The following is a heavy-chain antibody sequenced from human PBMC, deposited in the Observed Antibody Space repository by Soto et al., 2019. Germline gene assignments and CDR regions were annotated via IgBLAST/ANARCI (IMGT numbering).Heavy chain of an antibody. V-gene: IGHV3-23*01. D-gene: IGHD6-19*01. Sequence: GGSLRLSCAASGFTFSSYAMSWVRQAPEKGLEWVSAISGSGGSTYYADSVKGRFTISRDNSKNTLYLQMNSLRAEDTAVYYCAKVLVAVAVYYYYMDVWGKGTTVTVSS. CDR2: ISGSGGST. CDR3: AKVLVAVAVYYYYMDV. CDR1: GFTFSSYA. J-gene: IGHJ6*03.